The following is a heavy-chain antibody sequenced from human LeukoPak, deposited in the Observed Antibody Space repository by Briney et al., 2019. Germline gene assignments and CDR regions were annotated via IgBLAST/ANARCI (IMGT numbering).Heavy chain of an antibody. Sequence: SETLSLTCTVSGYSISSGYYWGWIRQPPGKGLEWIGEINHSGSTNYNPSLKSRVTISVDTSKNQFSLKLSSVTAADTAVYYCARHRQGYSYGFDYWGQGTLVTVSS. CDR3: ARHRQGYSYGFDY. CDR1: GYSISSGYY. J-gene: IGHJ4*02. CDR2: INHSGST. V-gene: IGHV4-38-2*02. D-gene: IGHD5-18*01.